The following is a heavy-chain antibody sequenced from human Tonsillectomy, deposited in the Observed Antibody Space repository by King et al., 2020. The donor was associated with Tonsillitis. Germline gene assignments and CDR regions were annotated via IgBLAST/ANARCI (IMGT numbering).Heavy chain of an antibody. V-gene: IGHV3-30*18. J-gene: IGHJ2*01. CDR3: AXXAIXXXRGXXCYLDX. CDR2: ISYDGSNK. Sequence: VQLVESGGGVVQPGXSLRLSCAASGFTFXSXGMHWVRQAPGKGLEWVTVISYDGSNKYYADSVKGRFTISSDNSKNTLYLQMNILRAEDTAGYYCAXXAIXXXRGXXCYLDXWGXGXLVTVS. CDR1: GFTFXSXG. D-gene: IGHD3-10*01.